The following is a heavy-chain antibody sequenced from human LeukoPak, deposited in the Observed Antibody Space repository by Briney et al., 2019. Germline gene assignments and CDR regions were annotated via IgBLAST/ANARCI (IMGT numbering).Heavy chain of an antibody. J-gene: IGHJ5*02. CDR2: ISNSGGST. V-gene: IGHV3-23*01. Sequence: GGSLRLSCAASGFTFSSFAMTWVRQAPGKGLEWVSGISNSGGSTYYPDSVRGRFTISRENSKNTLYLQMNSLTAEDPALYYCAKGLEDRHDSSGYYSNWFDPWGQGTLVTVSS. CDR3: AKGLEDRHDSSGYYSNWFDP. D-gene: IGHD3-22*01. CDR1: GFTFSSFA.